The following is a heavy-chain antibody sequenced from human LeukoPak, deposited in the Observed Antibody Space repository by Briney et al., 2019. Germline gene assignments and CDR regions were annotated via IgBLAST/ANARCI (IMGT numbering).Heavy chain of an antibody. CDR3: ARGGPAVWFGELTGPYYYMDV. CDR1: GGSISSYY. Sequence: SETLSLTCTVSGGSISSYYWSWIRQPAGKGLEWIGRIYTSGSTNYNPSLKSRVTMSVDTSKNQLSLKLSSVTAADTAVYYCARGGPAVWFGELTGPYYYMDVWGKGATVTVSS. CDR2: IYTSGST. J-gene: IGHJ6*03. D-gene: IGHD3-10*01. V-gene: IGHV4-4*07.